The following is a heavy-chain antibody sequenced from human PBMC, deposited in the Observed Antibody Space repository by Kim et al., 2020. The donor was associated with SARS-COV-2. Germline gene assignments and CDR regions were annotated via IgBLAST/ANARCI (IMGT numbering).Heavy chain of an antibody. CDR3: ARDQRLRYFDWFGAFDI. J-gene: IGHJ3*02. D-gene: IGHD3-9*01. CDR1: GGSISSGGYY. CDR2: IYYSGST. V-gene: IGHV4-31*03. Sequence: SETLSLTCTVSGGSISSGGYYWSWIRQHPGKGLEWIGYIYYSGSTYYNPSLKSRVTISVDTSKNQFSLKLSSVTAADTAVYYCARDQRLRYFDWFGAFDIWGQGTMVTVSS.